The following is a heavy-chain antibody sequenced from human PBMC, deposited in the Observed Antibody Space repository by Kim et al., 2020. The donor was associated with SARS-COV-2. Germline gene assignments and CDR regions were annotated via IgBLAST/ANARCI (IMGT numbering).Heavy chain of an antibody. CDR2: GGT. CDR3: ARSSLLDFDY. V-gene: IGHV1-2*02. Sequence: GGTNFAQKFQGRVTMTRDTSSSPVYLELTSLRSDDTAVYYCARSSLLDFDYWGQGTLVTVSS. D-gene: IGHD3-16*02. J-gene: IGHJ4*02.